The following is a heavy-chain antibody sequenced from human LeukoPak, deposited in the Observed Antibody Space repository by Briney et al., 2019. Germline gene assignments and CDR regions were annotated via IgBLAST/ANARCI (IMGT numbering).Heavy chain of an antibody. D-gene: IGHD3-9*01. CDR3: ARGDYDILTGTPLVSSYYGMDV. J-gene: IGHJ6*04. Sequence: GSSVKVSCKASGGTFTSYAISWVRQAPGQGLEWMGGIIPIFGTANYAQKFQGRVAITADKSTSTAYMELSSLRSEDTAVYYCARGDYDILTGTPLVSSYYGMDVWGKGTTVTVSS. V-gene: IGHV1-69*06. CDR1: GGTFTSYA. CDR2: IIPIFGTA.